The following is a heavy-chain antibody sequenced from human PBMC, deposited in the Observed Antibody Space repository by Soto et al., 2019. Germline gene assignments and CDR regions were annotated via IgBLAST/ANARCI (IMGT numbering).Heavy chain of an antibody. D-gene: IGHD3-10*01. V-gene: IGHV3-7*01. CDR3: ARVRFGEFNWFDP. CDR2: IKQDGSEK. J-gene: IGHJ5*02. CDR1: GFTFSSYW. Sequence: EVPLVESGGGLVQPGGSLRLSCAASGFTFSSYWMSWVRQAPGKGLEWVANIKQDGSEKYYVDSVKGRFTISRDNAKNSLYLQMNSLRAEDTAVYYCARVRFGEFNWFDPWGQGTLFTVSS.